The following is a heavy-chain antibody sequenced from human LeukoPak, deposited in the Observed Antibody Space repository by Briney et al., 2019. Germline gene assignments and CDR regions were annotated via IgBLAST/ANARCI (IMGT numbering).Heavy chain of an antibody. CDR3: VSFYETY. CDR1: GNYW. Sequence: GGSLRLSCAASGNYWMHWVRQAPGKGLVWVSHINSDGSWTSYADSVKGRFTTSKDNAKNTVYLQMNNLRAEDTAVYYCVSFYETYWGRGTLVTVSS. CDR2: INSDGSWT. D-gene: IGHD2-2*01. V-gene: IGHV3-74*01. J-gene: IGHJ4*02.